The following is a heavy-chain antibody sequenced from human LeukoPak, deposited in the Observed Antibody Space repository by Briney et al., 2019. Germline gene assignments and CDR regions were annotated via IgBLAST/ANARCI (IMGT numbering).Heavy chain of an antibody. D-gene: IGHD1-14*01. CDR2: IYYSGST. CDR1: GGSISSYY. V-gene: IGHV4-59*08. J-gene: IGHJ3*02. CDR3: ARLPSYNWNHGGESRDAFDI. Sequence: KASETLSLTCTVSGGSISSYYWSWIRQPPGKGLEWIGYIYYSGSTNYNPSLKSRVTISVDTSKNQFSLKLSSVTAADTAVYYCARLPSYNWNHGGESRDAFDIRGQGTMVTVSS.